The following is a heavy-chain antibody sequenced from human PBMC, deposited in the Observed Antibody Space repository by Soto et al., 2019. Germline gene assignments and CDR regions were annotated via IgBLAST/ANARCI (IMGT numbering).Heavy chain of an antibody. Sequence: GGSLRLSCAASGFTFSSYAMSWVRQAPGKGLEWVSAISGSGGSTYYADSVKGRFTISRDNSKNTLYLQMNSLRAEDTAVYYCAKVESVVVAATVHFDYWGQGTLVTVSS. CDR2: ISGSGGST. CDR3: AKVESVVVAATVHFDY. D-gene: IGHD2-15*01. J-gene: IGHJ4*02. V-gene: IGHV3-23*01. CDR1: GFTFSSYA.